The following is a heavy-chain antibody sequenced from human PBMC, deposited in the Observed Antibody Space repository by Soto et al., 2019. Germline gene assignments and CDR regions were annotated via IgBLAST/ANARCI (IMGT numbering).Heavy chain of an antibody. CDR1: GYTFTSYG. CDR2: ISAYNGNT. Sequence: QVQLVQSGAEVKKPGASVKVSCKASGYTFTSYGISWVRQAPGQGLEWMGWISAYNGNTNYAQKRQGRXXLXTXTSTRPAYMELRSLRSDDTAVYYCARTHSRQRWFDPWGQGTLVTVSS. CDR3: ARTHSRQRWFDP. V-gene: IGHV1-18*01. J-gene: IGHJ5*02. D-gene: IGHD6-13*01.